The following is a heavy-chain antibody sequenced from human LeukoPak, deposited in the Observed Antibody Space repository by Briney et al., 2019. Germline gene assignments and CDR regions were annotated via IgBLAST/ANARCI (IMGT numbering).Heavy chain of an antibody. CDR2: ISSNGGST. J-gene: IGHJ4*02. Sequence: PGGSLRLSCSASGFTFSSYAMHRVRQAPGKGLEYVSAISSNGGSTYYADSVKGRFTISRDNSKNTLYLQMSSLRAEDTAVYYCVGIAFKHYFDYWGQGTLVTVSS. V-gene: IGHV3-64D*06. CDR3: VGIAFKHYFDY. D-gene: IGHD2-21*01. CDR1: GFTFSSYA.